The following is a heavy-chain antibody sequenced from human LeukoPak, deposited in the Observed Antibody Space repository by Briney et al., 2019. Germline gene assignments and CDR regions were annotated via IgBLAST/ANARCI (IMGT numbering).Heavy chain of an antibody. CDR2: IIPIFGTA. CDR3: VREDQSNTRSYFDY. Sequence: SVKVSCKASGGTFSSYAISWVRQAPGQGLEWMGGIIPIFGTANYAQKFQGRVTMTRDTSTRTVYMELSSLRSEDTAVYYCVREDQSNTRSYFDYWGQGTLVTVSS. J-gene: IGHJ4*02. V-gene: IGHV1-69*05. CDR1: GGTFSSYA. D-gene: IGHD1/OR15-1a*01.